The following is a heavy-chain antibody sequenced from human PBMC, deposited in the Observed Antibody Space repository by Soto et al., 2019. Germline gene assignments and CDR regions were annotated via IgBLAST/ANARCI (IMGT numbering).Heavy chain of an antibody. CDR1: GFTFSNAW. D-gene: IGHD6-19*01. V-gene: IGHV3-15*01. CDR2: IKSKTDGGTA. Sequence: GGSLRLSCAASGFTFSNAWMSWVRQAPGKGLEWVGRIKSKTDGGTADYAAPVKGRFTISRDDSKNTLYLQMNSLKTEDTAVYYCTTQYSSGWYVAFDIWGQGTMVTVSS. CDR3: TTQYSSGWYVAFDI. J-gene: IGHJ3*02.